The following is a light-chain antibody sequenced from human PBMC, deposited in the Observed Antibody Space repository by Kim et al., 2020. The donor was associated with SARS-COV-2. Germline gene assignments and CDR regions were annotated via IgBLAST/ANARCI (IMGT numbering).Light chain of an antibody. J-gene: IGKJ4*01. V-gene: IGKV1-9*01. CDR3: QRLNSYPLT. CDR2: AAS. CDR1: QGISSY. Sequence: PVGARVTSTCRASQGISSYLAWYQQKPWQAPKLLIHAASTLQTGVPSRFSGSGSGTEFTLTISSLQPEDFATYYCQRLNSYPLTFGGGTKVDIK.